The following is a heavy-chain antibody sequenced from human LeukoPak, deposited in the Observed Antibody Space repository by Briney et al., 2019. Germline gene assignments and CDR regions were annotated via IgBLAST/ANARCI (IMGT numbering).Heavy chain of an antibody. V-gene: IGHV4-59*01. CDR3: ARSFHSSGYYWAY. D-gene: IGHD3-22*01. CDR2: IYYSGST. CDR1: GGSISSYY. J-gene: IGHJ4*02. Sequence: PSETLSLTYTVSGGSISSYYWSWIRQPPGKGLEWIGYIYYSGSTNYNPSLKSRVTISVDTSKNQFSLKLSSVTAADTAVYYCARSFHSSGYYWAYWGQGTLVTVSS.